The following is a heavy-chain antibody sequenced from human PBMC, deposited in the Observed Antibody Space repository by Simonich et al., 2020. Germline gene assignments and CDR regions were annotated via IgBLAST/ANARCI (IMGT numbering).Heavy chain of an antibody. CDR3: AKDMGYCSGGSCYYFDY. V-gene: IGHV3-9*01. CDR2: VSWKSGNK. Sequence: EVQLVESGGGLVQPGRSLRLSCAASGFTFDDYAMHWVRQAAGKGLGWVSGVSWKSGNKGNADSVKGRFTISRDNAKNSLYLQMNSLRAEDTALYYCAKDMGYCSGGSCYYFDYWGQGTLVTVSS. D-gene: IGHD2-15*01. J-gene: IGHJ4*02. CDR1: GFTFDDYA.